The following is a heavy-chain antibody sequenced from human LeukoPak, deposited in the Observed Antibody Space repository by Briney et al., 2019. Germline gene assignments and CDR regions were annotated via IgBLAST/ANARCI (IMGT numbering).Heavy chain of an antibody. CDR1: GGTFSSFG. CDR2: ITPIVGIT. V-gene: IGHV1-69*04. J-gene: IGHJ6*02. CDR3: ARGLHFTMVRGGTTNYYYGMDV. Sequence: SVKVSCKASGGTFSSFGINWVRQAPGQGLEWMGRITPIVGITNYAQKFQGRVTIIADSSTRTAYMELSSLTSEDTAVYYCARGLHFTMVRGGTTNYYYGMDVWGQGTSVTVSS. D-gene: IGHD3-10*01.